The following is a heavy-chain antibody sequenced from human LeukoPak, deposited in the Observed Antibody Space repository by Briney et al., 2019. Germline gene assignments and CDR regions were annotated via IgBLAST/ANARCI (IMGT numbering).Heavy chain of an antibody. D-gene: IGHD3-22*01. CDR2: FFYRGST. CDR1: GASISRSSYY. V-gene: IGHV4-39*07. Sequence: PSETLSLTCTVSGASISRSSYYWDWIRQPPGKGLEWLGSFFYRGSTYYNPSLKSRVTISVDTSKNQFSLKLSSVTAADTAVYYCARSDYYDSSGYAYFDYWGQGTLVTVSS. CDR3: ARSDYYDSSGYAYFDY. J-gene: IGHJ4*02.